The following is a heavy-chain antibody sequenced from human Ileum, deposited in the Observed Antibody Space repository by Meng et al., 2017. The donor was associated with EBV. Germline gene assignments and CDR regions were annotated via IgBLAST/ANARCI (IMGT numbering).Heavy chain of an antibody. J-gene: IGHJ4*02. D-gene: IGHD6-13*01. CDR1: GGSFSGYY. CDR3: ARGFYTYGSSCFDY. V-gene: IGHV4-34*01. Sequence: QGPLQQWGAGLLNPSETLSLTCAVYGGSFSGYYWTWIRQPPGKGLEWIGEINHSGSTNYNPSLKSRVTISVDKNQFSLKLSSVTAADTAVYYCARGFYTYGSSCFDYWGQGTLVTVSS. CDR2: INHSGST.